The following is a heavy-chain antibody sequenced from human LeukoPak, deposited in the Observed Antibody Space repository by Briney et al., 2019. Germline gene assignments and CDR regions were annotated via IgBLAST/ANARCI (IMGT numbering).Heavy chain of an antibody. CDR2: MSGSSGST. CDR3: AKFVGYCSSTSCFDY. D-gene: IGHD2-2*01. J-gene: IGHJ4*02. Sequence: GGSLRLSCAASGFTFSSYAMRWVRQAPGKGLEGVSDMSGSSGSTSYADSVKGRFTISRDNSKNTLYLQMNSLRAEATAVYYCAKFVGYCSSTSCFDYWGQGTLVTVSS. CDR1: GFTFSSYA. V-gene: IGHV3-23*01.